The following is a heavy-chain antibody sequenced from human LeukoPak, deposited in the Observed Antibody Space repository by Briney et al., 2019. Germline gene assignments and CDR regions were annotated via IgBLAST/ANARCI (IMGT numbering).Heavy chain of an antibody. J-gene: IGHJ4*02. V-gene: IGHV4-59*01. CDR2: IYYSGST. D-gene: IGHD5-24*01. Sequence: PSETLSLTCTVSGGSISSYYWSWIRQPPGKGLEWIGYIYYSGSTNYNPSLKSRVTISVDTSKNQFSLKLSSVTAADTAVYYCARDDSKRDGYNLRGQGTLVTVSS. CDR1: GGSISSYY. CDR3: ARDDSKRDGYNL.